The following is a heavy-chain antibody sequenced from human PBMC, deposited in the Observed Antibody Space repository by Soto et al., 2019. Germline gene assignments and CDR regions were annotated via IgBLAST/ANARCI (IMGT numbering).Heavy chain of an antibody. Sequence: SVKVSCKASGGSFSSYAISWVRQAPGQGLEWMGAINPIFGTAHYAQKFQGRVTITADELTSTAYMELTRLSSDDTAVYFCAREGRHFDYCGQGTLVTVCS. CDR1: GGSFSSYA. CDR2: INPIFGTA. J-gene: IGHJ4*02. CDR3: AREGRHFDY. V-gene: IGHV1-69*13.